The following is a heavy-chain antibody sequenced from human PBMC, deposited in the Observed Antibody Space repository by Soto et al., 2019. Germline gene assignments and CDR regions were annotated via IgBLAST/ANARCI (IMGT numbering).Heavy chain of an antibody. D-gene: IGHD3-22*01. CDR3: ARSYDSSGYPSLYYFDY. J-gene: IGHJ4*02. Sequence: SETLSLTCTVSGGSISSYYWSWIRRPAGKGLEWIGRIYTSGSTHYNPSLKSRVTMSVDTSKNQFSLKLSSVTAADTAVYYCARSYDSSGYPSLYYFDYWGQGTLVTVSS. CDR1: GGSISSYY. V-gene: IGHV4-4*07. CDR2: IYTSGST.